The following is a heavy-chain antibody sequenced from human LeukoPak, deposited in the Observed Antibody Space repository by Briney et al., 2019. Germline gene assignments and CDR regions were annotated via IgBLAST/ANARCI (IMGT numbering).Heavy chain of an antibody. Sequence: ASVMVSCKASGYTFTGYYMHWVRQAPGQGLEWMGWINPNSGGTNYAQKFQGRVTMTRDTSISTAYMELSRLRSDDTAVYYCARDLGGREIVDDAFDIWGQGTMVTVSS. D-gene: IGHD3-22*01. CDR1: GYTFTGYY. V-gene: IGHV1-2*02. CDR2: INPNSGGT. CDR3: ARDLGGREIVDDAFDI. J-gene: IGHJ3*02.